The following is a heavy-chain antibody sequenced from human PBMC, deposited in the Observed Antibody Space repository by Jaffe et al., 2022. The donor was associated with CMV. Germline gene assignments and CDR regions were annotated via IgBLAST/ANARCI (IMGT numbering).Heavy chain of an antibody. Sequence: QVQLVESGGGVVQPGRSLRLSCAASGFTFSSYGMHWVRQAPGKGLEWVAVIWYDGSNKYYADSVKGRFTISRDNSKNTLYLQMNSLRAEDTAVYYCAREIMVRGVIIWFDPWGQGTLVTVSS. CDR2: IWYDGSNK. J-gene: IGHJ5*02. CDR1: GFTFSSYG. D-gene: IGHD3-10*01. V-gene: IGHV3-33*08. CDR3: AREIMVRGVIIWFDP.